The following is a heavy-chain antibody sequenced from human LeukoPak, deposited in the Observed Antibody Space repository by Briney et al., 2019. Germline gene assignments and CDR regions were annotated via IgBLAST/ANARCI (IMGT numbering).Heavy chain of an antibody. J-gene: IGHJ5*02. V-gene: IGHV4-39*07. CDR2: IYYSGST. D-gene: IGHD3-10*01. CDR1: GGSISSSSYY. Sequence: SETLSLTCTVSGGSISSSSYYWGWIRQPPGKGLEWIGSIYYSGSTYYNPSLKSRVTISVDTSKNQFSLKLSSVTAADTAVYYCAREKGDYYYGSGSYYNDNWFDPWGQGTLVTVSS. CDR3: AREKGDYYYGSGSYYNDNWFDP.